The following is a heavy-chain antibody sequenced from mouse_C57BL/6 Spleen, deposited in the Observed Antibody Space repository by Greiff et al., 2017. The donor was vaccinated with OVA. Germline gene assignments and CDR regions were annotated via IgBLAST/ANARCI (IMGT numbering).Heavy chain of an antibody. CDR2: IDPEDGDT. V-gene: IGHV14-2*01. CDR1: GFNIKDYY. D-gene: IGHD1-2*01. J-gene: IGHJ3*01. Sequence: VQLQQSGAELVKPGASVTLSCTASGFNIKDYYMHWVKQRTEQGLEWIGRIDPEDGDTKYDPKFQCKATITADTSSNQTYLQLSSLTSADTSVDCGARENYYGLFAYWGQGTLVTVSA. CDR3: ARENYYGLFAY.